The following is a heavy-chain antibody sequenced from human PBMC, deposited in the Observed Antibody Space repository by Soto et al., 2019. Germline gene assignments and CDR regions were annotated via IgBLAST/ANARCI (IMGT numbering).Heavy chain of an antibody. Sequence: QVQLVESGGGVVQPGRSLRLSCAASGFTFSSYAMHWVRQAPGKGLEWVAVISYDGSNKYYADSVKGRFTISRDNSKNTLYLQMNILRAEDTAVYYCAREPLWGTAIVLWYFDLWGRGTLVTVSS. CDR3: AREPLWGTAIVLWYFDL. J-gene: IGHJ2*01. D-gene: IGHD5-18*01. CDR1: GFTFSSYA. CDR2: ISYDGSNK. V-gene: IGHV3-30-3*01.